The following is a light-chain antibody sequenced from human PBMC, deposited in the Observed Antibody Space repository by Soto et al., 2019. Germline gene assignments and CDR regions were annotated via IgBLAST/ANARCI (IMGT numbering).Light chain of an antibody. J-gene: IGKJ3*01. CDR1: QSVSSSY. CDR3: KQYARSPVFP. V-gene: IGKV3-20*01. CDR2: GAS. Sequence: EIVLTESPGTLSLSPGERATLSCRASQSVSSSYFAWYQQKPGPAPRLLIYGASSRATGIPDRFSGSGSSTTFTLTISSMVPEDSAEYYCKQYARSPVFPFVHGNTVDIK.